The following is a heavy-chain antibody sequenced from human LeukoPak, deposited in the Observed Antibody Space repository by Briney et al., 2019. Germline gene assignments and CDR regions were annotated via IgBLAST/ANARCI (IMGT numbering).Heavy chain of an antibody. CDR1: GYTFTSYG. CDR2: ISAYNGNT. CDR3: ARAITMVRGVIITRNWFDP. D-gene: IGHD3-10*01. Sequence: ASVKVSCKASGYTFTSYGISWVRQAPGQGLEWMGWISAYNGNTNYAQKLQGRVTMTTDTSTSTAYMELRSLRSDDTAVYYCARAITMVRGVIITRNWFDPWGQGNLVTVSS. J-gene: IGHJ5*02. V-gene: IGHV1-18*01.